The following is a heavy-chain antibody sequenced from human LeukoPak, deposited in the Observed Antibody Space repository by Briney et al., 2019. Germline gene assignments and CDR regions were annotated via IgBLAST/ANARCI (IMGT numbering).Heavy chain of an antibody. CDR3: ERHVRGGNGFDP. CDR2: ISHSGTI. Sequence: PSETLSLTCIVSGGSISSSNSYWDWIRQPPGRGLEWIGDISHSGTINYNPSLRTRVTISADTSKNQFSLKLNSVTAADTAVYYCERHVRGGNGFDPWGQGTLVTVSS. CDR1: GGSISSSNSY. J-gene: IGHJ5*02. D-gene: IGHD4-23*01. V-gene: IGHV4-39*01.